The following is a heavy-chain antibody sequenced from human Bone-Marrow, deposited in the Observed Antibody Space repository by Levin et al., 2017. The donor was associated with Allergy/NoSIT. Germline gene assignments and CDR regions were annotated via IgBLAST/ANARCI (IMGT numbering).Heavy chain of an antibody. CDR3: ARSSVGPPGGGGFDL. V-gene: IGHV4-30-2*01. CDR1: DGSISSGAYF. CDR2: ITRNGGT. D-gene: IGHD3-16*01. Sequence: PSQTLSLTCGASDGSISSGAYFWGWMRQPPGKGLEHIGYITRNGGTYYNPSLESRVTMSADKSENQFSLRLTSVTAADTAIYYCARSSVGPPGGGGFDLWGRGTLVTVSS. J-gene: IGHJ2*01.